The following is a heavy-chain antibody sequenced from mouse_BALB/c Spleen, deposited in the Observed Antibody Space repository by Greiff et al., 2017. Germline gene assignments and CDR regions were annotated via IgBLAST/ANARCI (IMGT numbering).Heavy chain of an antibody. Sequence: EVMLVESGPGLVKPSQSLSLTCTVTGYSITSDYAWNWIRQFPGNKLEWMGYISYSGSTSYNPSLKSRISITRDTSKNQFFLQLNSVTTEDTATYYCARWFITTVVAKGFDYWGQGTTLTVSS. CDR2: ISYSGST. D-gene: IGHD1-1*01. CDR1: GYSITSDYA. CDR3: ARWFITTVVAKGFDY. J-gene: IGHJ2*01. V-gene: IGHV3-2*02.